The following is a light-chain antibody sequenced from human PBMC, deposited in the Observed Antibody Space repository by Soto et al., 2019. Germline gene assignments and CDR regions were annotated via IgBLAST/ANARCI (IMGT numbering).Light chain of an antibody. Sequence: DIQMTQSPSFVSASVGGRVTITCRASQAVSTWLGWYQQKPGDAPKLLIYAASTLQSGVPSRFSGSGSGTDFTLTIRSLQPEEFATYYCQQANSFPRTIGGGTKVDNK. V-gene: IGKV1-12*01. J-gene: IGKJ4*01. CDR2: AAS. CDR1: QAVSTW. CDR3: QQANSFPRT.